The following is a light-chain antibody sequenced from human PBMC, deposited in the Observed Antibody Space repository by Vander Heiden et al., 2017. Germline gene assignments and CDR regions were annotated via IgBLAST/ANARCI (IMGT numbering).Light chain of an antibody. V-gene: IGKV1-39*01. Sequence: IHITLSPFSLSPSFPHPLPIPSPSRSIIGNYLQWYQQKPGKAPELVVFAASTLRTGVPSRFRGSGSGTDFTLTISSLHPDDYATYYCQQTRDIPRTFGQGTKVESK. CDR2: AAS. J-gene: IGKJ1*01. CDR1: SIIGNY. CDR3: QQTRDIPRT.